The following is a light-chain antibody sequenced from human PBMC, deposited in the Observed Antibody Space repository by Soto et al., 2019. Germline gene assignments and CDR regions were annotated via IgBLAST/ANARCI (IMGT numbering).Light chain of an antibody. V-gene: IGLV1-44*01. CDR1: SGSLS. CDR2: SNY. J-gene: IGLJ1*01. CDR3: AGRDDSLSGLYV. Sequence: QSVLTQPPSASGTPGQRVTVSCSASSGSLSVDWYQHLPGTAPKLLSYSNYQRPSGVPDRFSGSKSGTSASLVISGLQSEDDADYYCAGRDDSLSGLYVFGTGTQVTVL.